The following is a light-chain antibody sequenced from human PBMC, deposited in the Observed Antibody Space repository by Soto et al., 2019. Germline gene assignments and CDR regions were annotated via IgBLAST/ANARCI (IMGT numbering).Light chain of an antibody. V-gene: IGLV1-47*01. J-gene: IGLJ1*01. CDR3: AAWDDSLSGPV. Sequence: QSVLTQPPSASGTPGQRVTISCSGSSSNIGSNSVYWYQQLPGTAPKLLIYKNNHRPSGVPDRFSGSKSGTSASLAISGLRSEDEADYYCAAWDDSLSGPVFGTGTKVTVL. CDR2: KNN. CDR1: SSNIGSNS.